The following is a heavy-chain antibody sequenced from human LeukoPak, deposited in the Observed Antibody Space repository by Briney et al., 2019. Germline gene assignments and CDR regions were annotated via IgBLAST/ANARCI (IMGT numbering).Heavy chain of an antibody. CDR2: TYYRSKWYN. CDR3: AKQQRGAFDY. CDR1: RDSVSSNTPA. J-gene: IGHJ4*02. V-gene: IGHV6-1*01. Sequence: SQTLSLTFAISRDSVSSNTPAWNWIRQSPSRGLEWLGRTYYRSKWYNDYAVSVRSRITINPDTAKNQFSLQLNSVTPEDTAVYYCAKQQRGAFDYWGQGTLVTVSS. D-gene: IGHD5-18*01.